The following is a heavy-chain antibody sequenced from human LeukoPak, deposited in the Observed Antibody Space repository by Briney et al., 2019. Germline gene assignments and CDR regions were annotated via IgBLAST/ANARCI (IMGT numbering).Heavy chain of an antibody. CDR1: GFTFSSYG. J-gene: IGHJ4*02. V-gene: IGHV3-23*01. D-gene: IGHD4-23*01. Sequence: PGGSLRLSCAASGFTFSSYGMSWVRQAPGKGLEWVSAISGSGGSTYYADSVKGRFTISRDNSKNTLYLQMNSLRAEDTAVYYCAKDSVDGGNSDFDYWGQGTLVTVSS. CDR3: AKDSVDGGNSDFDY. CDR2: ISGSGGST.